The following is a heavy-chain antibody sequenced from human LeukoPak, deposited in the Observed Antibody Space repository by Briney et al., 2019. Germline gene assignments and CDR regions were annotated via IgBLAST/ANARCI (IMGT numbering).Heavy chain of an antibody. V-gene: IGHV1-18*01. CDR1: GYTFTSYG. J-gene: IGHJ4*02. CDR3: ASSSRYGRVFDY. CDR2: ISAYNGNT. D-gene: IGHD1-26*01. Sequence: ASVKVSCKASGYTFTSYGISWVRQAPGQGLEWMGWISAYNGNTNYAQKLQGRVTMTTDTSTSTAYMELRSLRTDDTAVYYCASSSRYGRVFDYWGQGTLVTVSS.